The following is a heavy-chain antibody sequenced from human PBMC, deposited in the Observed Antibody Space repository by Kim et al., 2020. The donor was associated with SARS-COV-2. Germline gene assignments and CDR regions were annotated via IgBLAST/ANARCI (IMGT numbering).Heavy chain of an antibody. Sequence: GESLKISCKGSGYSFTSYWISWVRQMPGKGLAWMGRIDPSDSYTNYSPSFQGHVTISADKSISTAYLQWSSLKASDTAMYYCARTHNFYFDYWGQGTLVTVSS. CDR2: IDPSDSYT. CDR1: GYSFTSYW. CDR3: ARTHNFYFDY. J-gene: IGHJ4*02. V-gene: IGHV5-10-1*01.